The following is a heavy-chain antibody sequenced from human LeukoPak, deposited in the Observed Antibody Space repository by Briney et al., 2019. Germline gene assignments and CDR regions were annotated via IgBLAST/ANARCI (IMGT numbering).Heavy chain of an antibody. D-gene: IGHD3-3*01. J-gene: IGHJ4*02. CDR3: ARDLSRADITIFGVVIDY. V-gene: IGHV3-48*04. Sequence: GGSLRLSCAASGFXFSDHSINWVRQAPGEGLEWLSRISSGSDAIYYADSVKGRCTISRDNAKYSLYLQMSSLRAEDTAVYYCARDLSRADITIFGVVIDYWGQGTLVTVSS. CDR1: GFXFSDHS. CDR2: ISSGSDAI.